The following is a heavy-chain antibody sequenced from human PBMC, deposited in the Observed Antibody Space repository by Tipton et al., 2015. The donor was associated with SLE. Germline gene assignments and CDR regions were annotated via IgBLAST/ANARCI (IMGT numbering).Heavy chain of an antibody. CDR1: GFTFSSSW. V-gene: IGHV3-7*01. J-gene: IGHJ2*01. CDR2: IKQDGSEK. CDR3: ARDPAFDL. Sequence: SLRLSCAASGFTFSSSWMSWVRQAPGKGLEWVANIKQDGSEKYHVDSVKGRFTISRDNSKNTLYLQMNSLRAEDTAVYFCARDPAFDLWGRGTLVTVSS.